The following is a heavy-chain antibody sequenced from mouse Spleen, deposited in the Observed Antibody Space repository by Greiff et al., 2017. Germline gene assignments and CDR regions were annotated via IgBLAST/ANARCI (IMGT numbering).Heavy chain of an antibody. Sequence: VQLQQSGPELVKPGASVKIPCKASGYTFTDYNMDWVKQSHGKSLEWIGDINPNNGGTIYNQKFKGKATLTVDKSSSTAYMELRSLTSEDTAVYYWARRDRYDGYYAMDYWGQGTSVTVSS. CDR3: ARRDRYDGYYAMDY. V-gene: IGHV1-18*01. D-gene: IGHD2-14*01. CDR1: GYTFTDYN. CDR2: INPNNGGT. J-gene: IGHJ4*01.